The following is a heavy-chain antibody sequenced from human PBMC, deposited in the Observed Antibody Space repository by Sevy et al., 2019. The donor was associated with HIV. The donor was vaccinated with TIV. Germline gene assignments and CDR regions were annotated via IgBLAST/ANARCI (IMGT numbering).Heavy chain of an antibody. J-gene: IGHJ4*02. D-gene: IGHD2-15*01. V-gene: IGHV3-11*04. Sequence: GGSLRLSCAASGFTFNDYNLSWIRQAPGKGLEWVSYISTSTSTTTIYYADSVKGRFTISRDNAKNSLYLQMNSLRVEDTAVYYCARRDCSGGSCYVLGSDSWGQGTLVTVSS. CDR1: GFTFNDYN. CDR2: ISTSTSTTTI. CDR3: ARRDCSGGSCYVLGSDS.